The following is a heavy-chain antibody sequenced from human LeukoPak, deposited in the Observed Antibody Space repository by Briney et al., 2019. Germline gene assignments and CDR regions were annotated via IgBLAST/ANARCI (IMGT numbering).Heavy chain of an antibody. CDR3: ARDTMVRGVARGFDP. CDR2: INHSGST. V-gene: IGHV4-34*01. J-gene: IGHJ5*02. CDR1: GGSFSGYY. Sequence: SETLSLTCAVYGGSFSGYYWSWIRQPPGKGLEWIGEINHSGSTNYNPSLKSRVTISVDTSKNQFSLKLSSVTAADTAVYYCARDTMVRGVARGFDPWGQGTLVTVSS. D-gene: IGHD3-10*01.